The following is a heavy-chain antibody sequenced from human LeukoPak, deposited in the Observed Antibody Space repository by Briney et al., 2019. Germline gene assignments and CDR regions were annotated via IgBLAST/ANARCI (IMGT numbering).Heavy chain of an antibody. J-gene: IGHJ4*02. CDR3: ARRDRDDYDFDY. Sequence: SETLSLTCTVSGASISSSSYYWGWIRQPPGKGLEWIGNIYYSGSANYNPSLKSRVTISEDTSKNQFSLKLSSVTAADTAVYYCARRDRDDYDFDYWGQGTLVIVSS. CDR1: GASISSSSYY. V-gene: IGHV4-39*01. CDR2: IYYSGSA. D-gene: IGHD5-24*01.